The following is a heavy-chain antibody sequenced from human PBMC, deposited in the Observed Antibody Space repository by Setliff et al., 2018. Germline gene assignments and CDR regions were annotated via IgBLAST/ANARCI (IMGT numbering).Heavy chain of an antibody. CDR2: IYDSGKT. V-gene: IGHV4-39*01. Sequence: SETLSLTCSVPGDSISTFSYYWGWIRQPPGKGLEWIGTIYDSGKTYYNPSLKSRVSISVDTSKNQFSLKLNSVTAAGTGVYYCASCRYQVPYNYWGQGTLVTVSS. J-gene: IGHJ4*02. CDR3: ASCRYQVPYNY. CDR1: GDSISTFSYY. D-gene: IGHD2-2*01.